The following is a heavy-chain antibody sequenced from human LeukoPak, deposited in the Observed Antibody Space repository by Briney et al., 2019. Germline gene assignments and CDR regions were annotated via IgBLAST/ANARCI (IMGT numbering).Heavy chain of an antibody. V-gene: IGHV1-8*01. Sequence: ASVKVSCKASGYTFTSYDINWVRQATGQGLEWMGWMNPNSGNTGYAQKFQGRVTMTRNTSISTAYMELSSLRSEDTAVYYCAIVREDCSSTSCYPRFDPWGQGTLVTVSS. CDR2: MNPNSGNT. D-gene: IGHD2-2*01. CDR3: AIVREDCSSTSCYPRFDP. J-gene: IGHJ5*02. CDR1: GYTFTSYD.